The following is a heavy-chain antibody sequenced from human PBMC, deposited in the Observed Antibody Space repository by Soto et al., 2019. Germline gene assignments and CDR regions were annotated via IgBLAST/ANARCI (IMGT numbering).Heavy chain of an antibody. CDR3: ARSSMTTVTTADY. J-gene: IGHJ4*02. CDR2: IYYSGST. Sequence: SETLSLTCTVSGGSISSGDYYWSWIRQPPGKGLEWIGYIYYSGSTYYNPSLKSRVTISVDTSKNQFSLKLSSVTAADTAVYYCARSSMTTVTTADYWGQGTLVTVSS. D-gene: IGHD4-17*01. CDR1: GGSISSGDYY. V-gene: IGHV4-30-4*01.